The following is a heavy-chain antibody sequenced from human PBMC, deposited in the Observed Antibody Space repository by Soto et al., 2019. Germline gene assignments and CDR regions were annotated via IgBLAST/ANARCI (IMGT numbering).Heavy chain of an antibody. CDR2: IKSKTDGGTT. J-gene: IGHJ6*02. D-gene: IGHD6-19*01. CDR1: GFTFSNAW. V-gene: IGHV3-15*07. Sequence: PGGSLRLSCAASGFTFSNAWMNWVRQAPGKGLEWVGRIKSKTDGGTTDYAAPVKGRFTISRDDSKNTLYLQMNSLKTEDTAVYYCTASAVAADSDYYYYGMDVWGQGTTVTVSS. CDR3: TASAVAADSDYYYYGMDV.